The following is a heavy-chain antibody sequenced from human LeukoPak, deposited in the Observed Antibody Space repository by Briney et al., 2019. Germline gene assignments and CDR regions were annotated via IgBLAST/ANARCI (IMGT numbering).Heavy chain of an antibody. J-gene: IGHJ4*02. Sequence: GESLKISCKGSGYSFTNYWIGWVRQMPGKGLEWMGIIYRGNSETRCSPAYQGQVTMSADKSITTAYLQWSSLKASDTAMHYCARRVQSRGYPTPGFDYWGQGTLVTVS. D-gene: IGHD3-22*01. V-gene: IGHV5-51*01. CDR3: ARRVQSRGYPTPGFDY. CDR2: IYRGNSET. CDR1: GYSFTNYW.